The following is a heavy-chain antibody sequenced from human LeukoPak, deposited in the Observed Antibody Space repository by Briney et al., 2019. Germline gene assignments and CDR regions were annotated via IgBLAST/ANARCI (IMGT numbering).Heavy chain of an antibody. CDR3: AKGGYSGYYYGSSGYFEY. J-gene: IGHJ4*02. Sequence: GGSLRLSCAASGFTFSSYAMSWVRQAPGKGLEWVSAISGSGGSTYYADSVKGRFTISRDNSKNTLYLQMNSLRAEDTAVYYCAKGGYSGYYYGSSGYFEYWGQGTLVTVSS. CDR2: ISGSGGST. D-gene: IGHD3-22*01. V-gene: IGHV3-23*01. CDR1: GFTFSSYA.